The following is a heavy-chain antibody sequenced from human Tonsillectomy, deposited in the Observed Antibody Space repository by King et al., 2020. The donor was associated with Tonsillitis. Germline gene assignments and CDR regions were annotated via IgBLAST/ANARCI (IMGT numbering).Heavy chain of an antibody. Sequence: VQLVESGGGLVQPGGSLRLSCAASGFSFSSYWMSWVRQAPGKGLEWVANIKQGGSGRYYVDSVKGRFTISRDNAKNSLYLQMNSLRVEDTAVYYCARDLWGYNDYDAYWGQGTLVTVSS. CDR2: IKQGGSGR. CDR1: GFSFSSYW. D-gene: IGHD5-12*01. J-gene: IGHJ4*02. CDR3: ARDLWGYNDYDAY. V-gene: IGHV3-7*01.